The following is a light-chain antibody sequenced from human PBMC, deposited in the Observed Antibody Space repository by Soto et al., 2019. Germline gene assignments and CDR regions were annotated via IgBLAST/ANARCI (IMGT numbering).Light chain of an antibody. CDR1: SSDVGSYNY. J-gene: IGLJ1*01. CDR2: EVS. V-gene: IGLV2-14*01. CDR3: SSYTSSSSYV. Sequence: SALTQPASVSVSPGQSITITCTGTSSDVGSYNYVSWYQQHPGKAPKLMIFEVSNRPSGVSNRFSGSKSGNTASLTISGLQAEDEADYYCSSYTSSSSYVFGTGTKVTVL.